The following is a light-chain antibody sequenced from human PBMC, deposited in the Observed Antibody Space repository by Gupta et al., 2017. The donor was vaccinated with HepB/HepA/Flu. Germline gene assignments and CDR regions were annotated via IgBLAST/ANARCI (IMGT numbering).Light chain of an antibody. CDR2: QDS. Sequence: YELTQPPSLSVSPGQTARITCSGDKLGDKYACWYQQEPGPSPGRGIYQDSKRPSGIPERVASSNSGNTATMTISGTQAVDDAYYYCQAWDSSTYWVFGGGTKLTVL. CDR1: KLGDKY. V-gene: IGLV3-1*01. J-gene: IGLJ3*02. CDR3: QAWDSSTYWV.